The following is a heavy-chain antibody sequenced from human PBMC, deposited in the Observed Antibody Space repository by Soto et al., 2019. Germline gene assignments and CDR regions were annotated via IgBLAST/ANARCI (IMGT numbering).Heavy chain of an antibody. CDR1: GFTFDDYA. V-gene: IGHV3-9*01. J-gene: IGHJ1*01. Sequence: GGSLRLSCAASGFTFDDYAMHWVRQAPGKGLEWVSGISWNSGSIGYADSVKGRFTISRDNAKNSLYLQMNSLRAEDTALYYCAKDRSSSWYGYFQHWGQGTLVTVSS. CDR3: AKDRSSSWYGYFQH. CDR2: ISWNSGSI. D-gene: IGHD6-13*01.